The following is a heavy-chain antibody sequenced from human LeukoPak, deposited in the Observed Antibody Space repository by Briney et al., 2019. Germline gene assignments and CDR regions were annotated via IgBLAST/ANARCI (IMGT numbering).Heavy chain of an antibody. CDR2: ISSSSSYI. J-gene: IGHJ5*02. Sequence: GRSLRLSCAASGFTFSSYSMNWVRQAPGKGLEWVSSISSSSSYIYYADSVKGRFTISRDNAKNSLYLQMNSLRAEDTAVYYCARERAITIFGVPAPGGFDPWGQGTLVTVSS. CDR1: GFTFSSYS. CDR3: ARERAITIFGVPAPGGFDP. V-gene: IGHV3-21*01. D-gene: IGHD3-3*01.